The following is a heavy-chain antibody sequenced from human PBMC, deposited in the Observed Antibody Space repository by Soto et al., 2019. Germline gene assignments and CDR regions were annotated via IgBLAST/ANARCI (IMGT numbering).Heavy chain of an antibody. J-gene: IGHJ4*02. CDR3: ARAVDRIAAADLVY. Sequence: ASVKVSCKASGGTFSSYAISWVRQAPGQGLEWMGGIIPIFGTANYAQKFQGRVTITADESTSTAYMELSSLRSEDTAVYYCARAVDRIAAADLVYWGQGTLVTVSS. CDR2: IIPIFGTA. D-gene: IGHD6-13*01. CDR1: GGTFSSYA. V-gene: IGHV1-69*13.